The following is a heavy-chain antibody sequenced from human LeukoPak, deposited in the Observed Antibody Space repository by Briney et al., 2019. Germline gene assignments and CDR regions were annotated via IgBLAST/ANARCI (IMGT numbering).Heavy chain of an antibody. CDR2: IYYSGST. CDR1: GGSVSSGSYY. CDR3: ARATGYYRAFDI. Sequence: SETLSLTCTVSGGSVSSGSYYWSWIRQPPGKGLEWIGYIYYSGSTNYNPSLKSRVTISVDTSKNQFSLKLSSVTAAGTAVYYCARATGYYRAFDIWGQGTMVTVSS. V-gene: IGHV4-61*01. D-gene: IGHD2-15*01. J-gene: IGHJ3*02.